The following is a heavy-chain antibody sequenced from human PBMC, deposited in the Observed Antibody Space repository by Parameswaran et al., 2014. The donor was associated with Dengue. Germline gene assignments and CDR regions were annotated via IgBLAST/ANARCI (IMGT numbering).Heavy chain of an antibody. D-gene: IGHD6-13*01. V-gene: IGHV3-30*18. CDR2: ISYDGSNK. CDR3: AKDSAGSWSPDY. Sequence: PGKGLEWVAVISYDGSNKYYADSVKGRFTISRDNSKNTLYLQMNSLRAEDTAVYYCAKDSAGSWSPDYWGQGTLVTVSS. J-gene: IGHJ4*02.